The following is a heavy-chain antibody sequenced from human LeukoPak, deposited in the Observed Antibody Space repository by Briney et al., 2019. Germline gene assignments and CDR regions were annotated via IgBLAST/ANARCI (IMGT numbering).Heavy chain of an antibody. CDR2: IYYSGST. V-gene: IGHV4-59*01. Sequence: SETLSLTCTVSGGSISSYYWSWIRQPPGKGLEWIGYIYYSGSTNYNPSLKSRVTISVDTSKNQFSLKLSSVTAADTAVCYCARHYYGSGSRYYFDYWGQGTLVTVSS. CDR3: ARHYYGSGSRYYFDY. J-gene: IGHJ4*02. D-gene: IGHD3-10*01. CDR1: GGSISSYY.